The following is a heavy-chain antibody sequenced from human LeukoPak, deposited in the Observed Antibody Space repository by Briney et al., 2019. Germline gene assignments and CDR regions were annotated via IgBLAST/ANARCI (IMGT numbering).Heavy chain of an antibody. D-gene: IGHD2-2*01. CDR2: ISSSSSYI. CDR1: GFTFSSYS. Sequence: GGSLRLSCAASGFTFSSYSMNWVCQAPGKGLEWVSSISSSSSYIYYADSVKGRFTISRDNAKNSLYLQMNRLRAEDTAVYYCARDGVTSATLLGDAFDIWGQGTMVTVSS. CDR3: ARDGVTSATLLGDAFDI. V-gene: IGHV3-21*01. J-gene: IGHJ3*02.